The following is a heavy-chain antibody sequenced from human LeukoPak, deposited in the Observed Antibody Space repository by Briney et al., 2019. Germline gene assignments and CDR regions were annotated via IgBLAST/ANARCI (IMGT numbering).Heavy chain of an antibody. CDR3: AKDPGGVPAAVHFDY. J-gene: IGHJ4*02. V-gene: IGHV3-30*02. CDR2: IRHDGNKK. CDR1: GFTFSSYD. Sequence: GGSLRLSCAASGFTFSSYDIHWVRQAPGKGLEWVAFIRHDGNKKYYADSVKGRFTISRDNSKNTLYLQMNSLRAEDTAVYYCAKDPGGVPAAVHFDYWGQGTLVTVSS. D-gene: IGHD2-2*01.